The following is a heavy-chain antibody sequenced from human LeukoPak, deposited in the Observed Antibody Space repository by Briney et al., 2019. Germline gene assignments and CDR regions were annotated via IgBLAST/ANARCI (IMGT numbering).Heavy chain of an antibody. D-gene: IGHD5-18*01. CDR2: IKQDGSEK. Sequence: PGGSLRLSCAASGFTFSSYWMSWVRQAPGKGLEWVANIKQDGSEKYYVDSVKGRFTISRDNAKNSLYLQMNSLRAEDTAVYYCARERGYSYGLSYCYYGMDVWGQGTTVTVSS. CDR3: ARERGYSYGLSYCYYGMDV. CDR1: GFTFSSYW. J-gene: IGHJ6*02. V-gene: IGHV3-7*01.